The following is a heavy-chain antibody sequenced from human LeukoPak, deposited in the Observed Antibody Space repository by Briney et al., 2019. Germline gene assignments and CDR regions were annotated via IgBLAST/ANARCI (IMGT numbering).Heavy chain of an antibody. CDR3: AREPHLYSSSSVDY. D-gene: IGHD6-6*01. Sequence: GESLKISCKGSGYRFTNYWIGWVRQAPGQGLEWMGWINPNSGGTNYAQKFQGRVTMTRDTSISTAYMELSRLRSDDTAVYYCAREPHLYSSSSVDYWGQGTLVTVSS. V-gene: IGHV1-2*02. CDR1: GYRFTNYW. J-gene: IGHJ4*02. CDR2: INPNSGGT.